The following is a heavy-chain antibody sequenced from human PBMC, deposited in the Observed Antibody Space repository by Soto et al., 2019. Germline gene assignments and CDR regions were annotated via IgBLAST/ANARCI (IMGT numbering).Heavy chain of an antibody. CDR1: GFTFGSYA. J-gene: IGHJ4*02. CDR3: AKDRGDGSGYYLG. CDR2: ISGSGGNT. Sequence: GVSLRLSCAASGFTFGSYAMSWVRQAPGKGLEWVSAISGSGGNTYYADSMKGRFTISRDNSKITLYLQMNSLRAEDTAIYYCAKDRGDGSGYYLGWGQGTLVTVSS. D-gene: IGHD3-22*01. V-gene: IGHV3-23*01.